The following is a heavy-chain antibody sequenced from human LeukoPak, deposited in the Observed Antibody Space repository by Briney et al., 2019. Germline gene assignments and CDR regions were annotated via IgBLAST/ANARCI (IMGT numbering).Heavy chain of an antibody. J-gene: IGHJ4*02. V-gene: IGHV3-30*18. Sequence: GGSLRLSCAASGFTFSSYGMHWVRQAPGKGLEWVAVISYDGSNKYYADSVKGRFTISRDNSKNTLYLQMNSLRAEDTAVYYCAKDQSGQQWLVDYWGQGTLVTVSS. CDR3: AKDQSGQQWLVDY. CDR2: ISYDGSNK. D-gene: IGHD6-19*01. CDR1: GFTFSSYG.